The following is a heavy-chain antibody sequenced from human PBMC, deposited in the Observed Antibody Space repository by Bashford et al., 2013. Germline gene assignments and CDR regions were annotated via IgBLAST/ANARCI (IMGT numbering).Heavy chain of an antibody. D-gene: IGHD3-22*01. V-gene: IGHV1-18*01. CDR2: ISVHNGNT. CDR3: ARHRTIYSSGXHPDNFDY. Sequence: WVRQAPGQGLEWMGWISVHNGNTKYAQKLQGRVTMTTDTSTSTAYMELRSLRSDDTAVYYCARHRTIYSSGXHPDNFDYWGQGTLVTVSS. J-gene: IGHJ4*02.